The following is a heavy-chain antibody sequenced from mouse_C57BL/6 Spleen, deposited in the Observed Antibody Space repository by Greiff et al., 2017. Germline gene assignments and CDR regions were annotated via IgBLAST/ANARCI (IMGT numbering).Heavy chain of an antibody. CDR1: GFNIKDDY. J-gene: IGHJ2*01. Sequence: VQVKQSGAELVRPGASVKLSCTASGFNIKDDYMHWVKQRPEQGLEWIGWIDPENGDTEYASKFQGKATITADTSSNTAYLQLSSLTSEDTAVYYCTFTTVVATGYFDYWGQGTTLTVSS. V-gene: IGHV14-4*01. CDR2: IDPENGDT. CDR3: TFTTVVATGYFDY. D-gene: IGHD1-1*01.